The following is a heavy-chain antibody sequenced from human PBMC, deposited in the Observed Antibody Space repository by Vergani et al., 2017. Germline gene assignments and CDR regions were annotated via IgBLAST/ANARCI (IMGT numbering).Heavy chain of an antibody. CDR3: ARDGRVLRYFDGWRY. CDR1: GFTFDDYA. D-gene: IGHD3-9*01. Sequence: EVQLVESGGGLVQPGRSLRLSCAASGFTFDDYAMHWVRQDPGKGLEWVSGISWNSGSIGYADSVKGRFTISRDNAKNSLYLQMNSLRAEDTAVYYCARDGRVLRYFDGWRYWGQGTLVTVSS. V-gene: IGHV3-9*01. J-gene: IGHJ4*02. CDR2: ISWNSGSI.